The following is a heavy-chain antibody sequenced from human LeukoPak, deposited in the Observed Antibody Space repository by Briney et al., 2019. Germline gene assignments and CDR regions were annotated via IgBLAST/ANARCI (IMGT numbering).Heavy chain of an antibody. CDR2: IYTSGST. CDR1: GGSISSGSYY. Sequence: PSQTLSLTCTVSGGSISSGSYYWSWIRQPAAKGLEWIGRIYTSGSTNYNSSLKSRVTISVDTSKNQFSLKLSSVTAADTAVYYCARGSSAVAFNWFDPWGQGTLVTVSS. V-gene: IGHV4-61*02. J-gene: IGHJ5*02. D-gene: IGHD6-19*01. CDR3: ARGSSAVAFNWFDP.